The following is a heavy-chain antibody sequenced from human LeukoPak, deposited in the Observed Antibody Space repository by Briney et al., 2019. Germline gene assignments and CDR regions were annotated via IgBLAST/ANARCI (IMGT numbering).Heavy chain of an antibody. CDR3: AGLPTVTFFDY. Sequence: GGSLRLSCAASGFTFSSYSMNWVRQAPGKGLEWVSHTSSSSSTIYYADSVKGRFTISRDNAKNSLYLQMNSLRAEDTAVYYCAGLPTVTFFDYWGQGTLVTVSS. D-gene: IGHD4-17*01. CDR2: TSSSSSTI. CDR1: GFTFSSYS. J-gene: IGHJ4*02. V-gene: IGHV3-48*01.